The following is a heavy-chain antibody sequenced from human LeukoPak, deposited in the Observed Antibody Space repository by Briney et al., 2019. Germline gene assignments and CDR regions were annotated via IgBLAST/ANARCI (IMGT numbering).Heavy chain of an antibody. V-gene: IGHV3-48*03. D-gene: IGHD3-16*02. J-gene: IGHJ4*02. CDR1: GFTFSSYE. Sequence: GGSLRLSCAASGFTFSSYEMNWVRQAPGKGLEWVSYISSSGSTIYYADSVKGRFTISRDNAKNSLYLQMNSLRAEDTAVYYCARGSILITFGGLIVWGQGTLVTVSS. CDR2: ISSSGSTI. CDR3: ARGSILITFGGLIV.